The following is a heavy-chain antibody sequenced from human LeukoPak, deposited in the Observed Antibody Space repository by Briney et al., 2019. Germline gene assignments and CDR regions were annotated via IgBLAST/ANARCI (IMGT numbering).Heavy chain of an antibody. CDR2: MNPNSGDT. Sequence: ASVKVSCKASGYTLTDYYIHWVRQAPGQGLEWMGWMNPNSGDTNSAQSFRGRVTMTRETSISTAYMELSRLRFDDTAVYYCARVRRYYYGMDVWGQGTTVTVSS. V-gene: IGHV1-2*02. CDR3: ARVRRYYYGMDV. J-gene: IGHJ6*02. CDR1: GYTLTDYY.